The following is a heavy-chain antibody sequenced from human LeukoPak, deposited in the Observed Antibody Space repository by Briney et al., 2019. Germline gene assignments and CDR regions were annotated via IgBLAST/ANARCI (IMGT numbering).Heavy chain of an antibody. D-gene: IGHD2-2*02. J-gene: IGHJ6*03. CDR3: AVGYCSSTSCYSGYYYYMDV. Sequence: GGSLRLSCAASGFTFSSYTMNWVRQAPGKGLEWVSSISSSSSYIYYADSVKGRFTISRDNVENSLYLQMNSLRAEDTAVYYCAVGYCSSTSCYSGYYYYMDVWGKGTTVTVSS. V-gene: IGHV3-21*01. CDR2: ISSSSSYI. CDR1: GFTFSSYT.